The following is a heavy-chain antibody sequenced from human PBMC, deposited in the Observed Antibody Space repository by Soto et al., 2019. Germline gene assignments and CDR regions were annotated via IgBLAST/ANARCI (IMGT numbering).Heavy chain of an antibody. J-gene: IGHJ2*01. Sequence: QITLKESGPTLVKPTQTLTLTCSFSGFSLTTSGVAVGWIRQPPGKALEWLALIYWDDDKRYSPSLKSRLTITNDTSKNQVVLTMTNMDPVDTATYYCARIHDTSGHQYWYFDLWGRGTLVTVSS. CDR2: IYWDDDK. CDR1: GFSLTTSGVA. V-gene: IGHV2-5*02. CDR3: ARIHDTSGHQYWYFDL. D-gene: IGHD3-22*01.